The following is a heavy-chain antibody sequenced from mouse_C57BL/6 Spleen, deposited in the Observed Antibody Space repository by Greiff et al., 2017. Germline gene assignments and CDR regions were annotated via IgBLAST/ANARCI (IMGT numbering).Heavy chain of an antibody. J-gene: IGHJ2*01. V-gene: IGHV1-26*01. Sequence: VQLQQSGPELVKPGASVKISCKASGYTFTDYYMNWVKQSHGKSLEWIGDINPNNGGTSYNQKFKGKATLTVDKSSSTAYMELRSLTSEDSAVYYCARWGITTVVAQDYWGQGTTLTVSS. CDR2: INPNNGGT. CDR3: ARWGITTVVAQDY. CDR1: GYTFTDYY. D-gene: IGHD1-1*01.